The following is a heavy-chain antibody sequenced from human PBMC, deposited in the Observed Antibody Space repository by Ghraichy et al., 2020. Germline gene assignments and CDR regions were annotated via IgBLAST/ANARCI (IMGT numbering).Heavy chain of an antibody. CDR2: IIPILGIA. J-gene: IGHJ4*02. CDR3: ARDFFGPSPYNWNYAPAPPTGDY. CDR1: GGTFSSYT. V-gene: IGHV1-69*04. D-gene: IGHD1-7*01. Sequence: SVKVSCKASGGTFSSYTISWVRQAPGQGLEWMGRIIPILGIANYAQKFQGRVTITADKSTSTAYMELSSLRSEDTAVYYCARDFFGPSPYNWNYAPAPPTGDYWGQGTLVTVSS.